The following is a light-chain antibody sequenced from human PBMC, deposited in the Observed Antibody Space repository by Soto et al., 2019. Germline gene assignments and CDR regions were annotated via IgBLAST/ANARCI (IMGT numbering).Light chain of an antibody. CDR3: MQRIEFPWT. J-gene: IGKJ1*01. CDR2: LGS. V-gene: IGKV2-28*01. CDR1: QILLHSNGYNY. Sequence: DNVITQSPLSLPVTPGDPSSISFMXSQILLHSNGYNYLDWYLQKPGQSPQLLIYLGSNRASGVPDRFSGSGSGTDFTLKISRVEAEDVGVYYCMQRIEFPWTFGQGTKVDIK.